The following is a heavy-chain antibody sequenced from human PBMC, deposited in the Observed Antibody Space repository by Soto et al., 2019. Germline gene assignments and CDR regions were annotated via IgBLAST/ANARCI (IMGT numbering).Heavy chain of an antibody. CDR1: GYAFTTYG. CDR2: ISAHNGNT. CDR3: ARGGYGDY. J-gene: IGHJ4*02. V-gene: IGHV1-18*01. D-gene: IGHD1-1*01. Sequence: QVHLVQSGAEVKKPGASVKVSCKGSGYAFTTYGITWVRQAPGQGLEWMGWISAHNGNTNYAQKLQGRVTVTRDTSTSAAYMELRSRRSDDTAVYYCARGGYGDYWGQGALVTVSS.